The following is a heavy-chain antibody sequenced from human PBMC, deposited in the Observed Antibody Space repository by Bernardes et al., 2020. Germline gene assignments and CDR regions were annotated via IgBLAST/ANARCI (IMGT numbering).Heavy chain of an antibody. CDR3: ARSLSYGFYYFDY. CDR1: GFTVSSNY. D-gene: IGHD5-18*01. CDR2: IYSGGST. J-gene: IGHJ4*02. V-gene: IGHV3-53*01. Sequence: GGSLRLSCAASGFTVSSNYMTWVRQAPGKALEWVSVIYSGGSTYYADSVKGRFTISRDNSKNTLYFQMNSLRAEDTAVYYCARSLSYGFYYFDYWGQGTLVTVSS.